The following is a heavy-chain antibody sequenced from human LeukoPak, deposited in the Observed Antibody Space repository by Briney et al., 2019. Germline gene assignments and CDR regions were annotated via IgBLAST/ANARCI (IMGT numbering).Heavy chain of an antibody. J-gene: IGHJ4*02. CDR1: GFTFSSYS. CDR2: ISSSTSHI. CDR3: ARDRADDGFDY. D-gene: IGHD4-17*01. Sequence: GGSLRLSCAASGFTFSSYSMNWVRQAPGKGLEWVSSISSSTSHIHYADSVKGRFTISRDTAKSLLFLQMNSLRAEDTAVYYCARDRADDGFDYWGQGTLVTVSS. V-gene: IGHV3-21*01.